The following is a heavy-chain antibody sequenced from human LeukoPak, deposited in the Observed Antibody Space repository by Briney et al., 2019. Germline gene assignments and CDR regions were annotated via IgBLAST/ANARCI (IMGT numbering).Heavy chain of an antibody. Sequence: GGSLRLSCAASGFTFSDYWMTWVRQAPGKGLEWVANINQDGREKNYVDSVKGRFTISRDNAKNSLYLQMNSLRAEDTAVYYCASLQCSGGQGTLVTVSS. CDR3: ASLQCS. CDR1: GFTFSDYW. D-gene: IGHD2-8*01. J-gene: IGHJ4*02. V-gene: IGHV3-7*01. CDR2: INQDGREK.